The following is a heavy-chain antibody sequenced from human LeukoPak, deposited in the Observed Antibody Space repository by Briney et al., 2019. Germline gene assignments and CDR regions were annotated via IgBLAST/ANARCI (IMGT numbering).Heavy chain of an antibody. D-gene: IGHD3-22*01. Sequence: GGSLRLSCAASGFTFSSYAMSWVRQAPGKGLEWVSAISGSGGSTYYADSVKGRFTISRDNSKNTLYLQMNSLRAEDTAVYYCAKIRITRIVVVSDFDYWGQGTLVTVSS. V-gene: IGHV3-23*01. CDR2: ISGSGGST. CDR3: AKIRITRIVVVSDFDY. CDR1: GFTFSSYA. J-gene: IGHJ4*02.